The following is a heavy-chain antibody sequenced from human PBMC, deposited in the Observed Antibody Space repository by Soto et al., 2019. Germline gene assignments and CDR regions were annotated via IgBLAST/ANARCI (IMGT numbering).Heavy chain of an antibody. Sequence: EVQLLESGGGLVQPGGSLRLSCAASGLTFSSYAMSWVRRAPGKGLEWVSTISGSGGTTYYADSVKGRFTISRDNSKNTLNLQISSLRAEDTAVYSCAPCGSGWSAWDNWGQGTMVTVSS. V-gene: IGHV3-23*01. CDR1: GLTFSSYA. CDR2: ISGSGGTT. D-gene: IGHD6-19*01. CDR3: APCGSGWSAWDN. J-gene: IGHJ4*02.